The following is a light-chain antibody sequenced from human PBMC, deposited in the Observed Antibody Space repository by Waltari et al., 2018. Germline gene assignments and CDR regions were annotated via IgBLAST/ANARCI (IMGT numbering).Light chain of an antibody. CDR1: SGHSSNV. CDR2: VNSDGSH. CDR3: QTGGHGTWV. J-gene: IGLJ3*02. V-gene: IGLV4-69*02. Sequence: QLALTQSPSASASLGASVKLTCTLNSGHSSNVVAWLQQQPEKGPRYSMKVNSDGSHSKGDDIPDRFSGSGSGAERYLTISSLQSEDEADYYCQTGGHGTWVFGGGTKLTVL.